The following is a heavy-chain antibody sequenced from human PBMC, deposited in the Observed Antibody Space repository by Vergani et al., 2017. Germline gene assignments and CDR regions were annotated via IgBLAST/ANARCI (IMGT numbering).Heavy chain of an antibody. CDR2: INHSGST. D-gene: IGHD2-2*01. CDR1: GGSFSGYY. CDR3: ARGPAGGEQLLTRYYFDY. Sequence: QVQLQQWGAGLLKPSETLSLTCAVYGGSFSGYYWSWIRQPPGKGLEWIGEINHSGSTNYNPSLKSRVTISVDTSKNQFSLKLSSMTAADTAVYYCARGPAGGEQLLTRYYFDYWGQGTLVTVSS. V-gene: IGHV4-34*01. J-gene: IGHJ4*02.